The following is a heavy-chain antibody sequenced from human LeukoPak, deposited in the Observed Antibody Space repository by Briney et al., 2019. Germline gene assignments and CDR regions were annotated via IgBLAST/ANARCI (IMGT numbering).Heavy chain of an antibody. V-gene: IGHV3-30-3*01. CDR2: ISYDGSNK. J-gene: IGHJ4*02. CDR1: GFTFSSYA. Sequence: PGGSLRLSCAASGFTFSSYAMHWVRQAPGKGLEWVAVISYDGSNKYYADSVKGRFTISRDNSKNTLYLQMNSLRAEDTAVYYCAKDATQQAHHPEMTTVTLSSYFDYWGQGTLVTVSS. CDR3: AKDATQQAHHPEMTTVTLSSYFDY. D-gene: IGHD4-4*01.